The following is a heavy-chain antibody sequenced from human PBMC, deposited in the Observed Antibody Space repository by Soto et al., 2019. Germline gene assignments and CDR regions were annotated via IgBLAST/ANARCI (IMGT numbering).Heavy chain of an antibody. D-gene: IGHD4-17*01. CDR2: ISSSGEST. Sequence: EMQLLETGGGLVQPGGSLSLSCATSGFIFTTYAMNWVRQAPGKGLEWVSAISSSGESTFYAESLSGRFTISRDNSLNTLYLQMRSLRPEDTAVYYCAHPRGYGVFDAVDIWGQGTMVTVSS. J-gene: IGHJ3*02. CDR3: AHPRGYGVFDAVDI. CDR1: GFIFTTYA. V-gene: IGHV3-23*01.